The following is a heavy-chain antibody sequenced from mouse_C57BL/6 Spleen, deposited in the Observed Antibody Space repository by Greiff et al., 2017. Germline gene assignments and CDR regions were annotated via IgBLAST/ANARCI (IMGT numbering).Heavy chain of an antibody. CDR2: INPSTGGT. J-gene: IGHJ3*01. V-gene: IGHV1-42*01. D-gene: IGHD2-4*01. CDR1: GYSFTGYY. CDR3: ARSIYYDYGAWFAY. Sequence: EVQLQQSGPELVKPGASVKISCKASGYSFTGYYMNWVKQSPEKSLEWIGEINPSTGGTTYNQKFKAKATLTVDKSSSTAYMQLKSLTSEDSAVYYCARSIYYDYGAWFAYWGQGTLVTVSA.